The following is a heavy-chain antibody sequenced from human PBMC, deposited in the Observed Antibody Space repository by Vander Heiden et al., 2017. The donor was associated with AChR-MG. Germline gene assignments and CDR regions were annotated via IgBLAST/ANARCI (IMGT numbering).Heavy chain of an antibody. J-gene: IGHJ6*03. CDR2: ISGSGGST. Sequence: VQPGGSLRLSCAASGFTVSSSAMSWVRKAPGKGLEWVSGISGSGGSTYADSVKGRFTISRDNSKNTLYLQMNSLRAEDTAVYYCAKKRADYDSSGYPYYYYYMDVWGKGTTVTVSS. CDR1: GFTVSSSA. D-gene: IGHD3-22*01. V-gene: IGHV3-23*01. CDR3: AKKRADYDSSGYPYYYYYMDV.